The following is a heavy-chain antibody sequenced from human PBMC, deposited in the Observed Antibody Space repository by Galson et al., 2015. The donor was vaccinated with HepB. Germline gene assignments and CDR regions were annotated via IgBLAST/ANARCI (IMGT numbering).Heavy chain of an antibody. J-gene: IGHJ4*02. D-gene: IGHD1-1*01. CDR3: ARESATDARGGLEDY. CDR1: GFSLSSYN. Sequence: SLRLSCAASGFSLSSYNMNWVRQAPEKGLEWISYINTVSSHIYYADSVMGRFIISRDNAKDSLYLQMNSLRAEDTAVYYCARESATDARGGLEDYWGQATLVTVCS. V-gene: IGHV3-48*01. CDR2: INTVSSHI.